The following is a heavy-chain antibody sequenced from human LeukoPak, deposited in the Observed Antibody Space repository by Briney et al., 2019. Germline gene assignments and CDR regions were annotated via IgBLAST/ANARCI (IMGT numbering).Heavy chain of an antibody. J-gene: IGHJ4*02. Sequence: GRSLRLSCAASGFTFSSYAINWVRQAPGKGLEWVSGISGSGGSTYYADPVKGRFTISRDNSKNTLYLQMNSLRAEDTAVYYCARIRGASGWYYFDYWGQGTLVTVSS. CDR1: GFTFSSYA. D-gene: IGHD6-19*01. V-gene: IGHV3-23*01. CDR2: ISGSGGST. CDR3: ARIRGASGWYYFDY.